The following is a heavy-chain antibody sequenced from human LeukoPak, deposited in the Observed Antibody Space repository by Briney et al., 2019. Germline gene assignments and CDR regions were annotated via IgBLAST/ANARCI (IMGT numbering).Heavy chain of an antibody. Sequence: PGGSLRLSCAASGFTFSSYWMSWVRQAPGKGLEWVANIKQDGSEKYYVDSVKGRFTISRDNAKNSLYLQMNSLRAEDTAVYYCARDPPYYYYGMDVWGQGTTVTVSS. CDR1: GFTFSSYW. J-gene: IGHJ6*02. CDR2: IKQDGSEK. V-gene: IGHV3-7*01. CDR3: ARDPPYYYYGMDV.